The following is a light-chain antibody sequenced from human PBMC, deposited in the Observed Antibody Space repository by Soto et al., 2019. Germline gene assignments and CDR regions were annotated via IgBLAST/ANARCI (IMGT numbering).Light chain of an antibody. CDR1: RSDIGAYDY. V-gene: IGLV2-14*01. Sequence: QSALTQPASVSGSPGQSITISCTGTRSDIGAYDYVAWYQQHPGKAPKLIIYDVTYRPSGVSYRFSASKSGNTASLTISGLQAEDAAHYYCSSYTNRNTLAFGGGTKLTVL. CDR3: SSYTNRNTLA. J-gene: IGLJ3*02. CDR2: DVT.